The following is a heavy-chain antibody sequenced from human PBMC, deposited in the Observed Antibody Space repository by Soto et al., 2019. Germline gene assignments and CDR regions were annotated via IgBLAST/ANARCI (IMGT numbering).Heavy chain of an antibody. CDR3: ARLHCNSPNCVPLDP. CDR1: GGSISSSSYY. Sequence: SETLSLTCTVSGGSISSSSYYWGWIRQPPGKGLEWIGSIYYSGSTYYNPSLKSRVTISVDTSKNQFSLKLSSVTAADTAVYYCARLHCNSPNCVPLDPWGQGTLVTVSS. CDR2: IYYSGST. D-gene: IGHD2-2*01. J-gene: IGHJ5*02. V-gene: IGHV4-39*01.